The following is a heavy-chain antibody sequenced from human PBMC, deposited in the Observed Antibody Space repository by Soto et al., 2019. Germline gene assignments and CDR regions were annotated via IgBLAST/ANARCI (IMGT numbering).Heavy chain of an antibody. CDR3: ARGYYYDSSGYYYFDY. Sequence: SVKVSCKASGGTFSSYAISWVRQAPGQGLEWMGGIIPIFGTTNYAQKFQGRVTITADKSTSTAYMELSSLRSEDTAVYYCARGYYYDSSGYYYFDYWRQGTLVTVSS. CDR1: GGTFSSYA. V-gene: IGHV1-69*06. CDR2: IIPIFGTT. J-gene: IGHJ4*02. D-gene: IGHD3-22*01.